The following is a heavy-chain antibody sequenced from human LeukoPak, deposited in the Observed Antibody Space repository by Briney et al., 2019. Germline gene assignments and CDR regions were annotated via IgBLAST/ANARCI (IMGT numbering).Heavy chain of an antibody. D-gene: IGHD3-10*01. CDR3: ARVEEGYGSGRRENYYYYYMDV. J-gene: IGHJ6*03. V-gene: IGHV4-4*02. CDR2: IYYSGST. Sequence: PSETLSLTCAVSGGSITNSYWWTWVRQSPGKGLEWVGEIYYSGSTNYNPSLKSRVTISIDTSKNQFSLKLSSVTAADTAVYYCARVEEGYGSGRRENYYYYYMDVWGKGTTVTISS. CDR1: GGSITNSYW.